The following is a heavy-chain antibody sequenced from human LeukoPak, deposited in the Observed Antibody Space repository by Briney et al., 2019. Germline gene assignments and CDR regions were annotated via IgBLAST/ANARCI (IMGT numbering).Heavy chain of an antibody. CDR1: GGTFSSYA. J-gene: IGHJ3*02. D-gene: IGHD2-21*01. V-gene: IGHV1-69*13. CDR2: IIPIFGTA. Sequence: SVKVSCKASGGTFSSYAISWVRQAPGQGLEWMGGIIPIFGTANYAQKFQGRVPITADESTSTAHMELNSLRSADTDVYYCCRGVVIDAFDIWGQGTMVTVSS. CDR3: CRGVVIDAFDI.